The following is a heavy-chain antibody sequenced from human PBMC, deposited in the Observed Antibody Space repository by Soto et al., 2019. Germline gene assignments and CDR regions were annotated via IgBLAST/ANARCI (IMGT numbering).Heavy chain of an antibody. D-gene: IGHD6-6*01. CDR3: AKVIVLGASTIEF. V-gene: IGHV3-23*01. Sequence: EQLLESGGGLVQPGGSLTLSCAASGFTFNHYGMAWVRQAPGKGLEWVSVISGSGGTTYYPDSVKGRFTISRDNSKSTVYLQMNSLRVEDTALYSCAKVIVLGASTIEFWGPGTLVTVSS. CDR2: ISGSGGTT. CDR1: GFTFNHYG. J-gene: IGHJ4*02.